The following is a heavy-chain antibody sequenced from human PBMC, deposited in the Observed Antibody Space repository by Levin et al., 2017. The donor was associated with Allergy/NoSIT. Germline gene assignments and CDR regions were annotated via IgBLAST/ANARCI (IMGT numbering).Heavy chain of an antibody. D-gene: IGHD2-2*02. J-gene: IGHJ6*02. CDR3: ARVYCSSTSCYKEYYYGMDV. CDR1: GFTFSDHY. Sequence: GESLKISCAASGFTFSDHYMDWVRQAPGKGLEWVGRTRNRANSFTTEYAASVKGRFTISRDDSKNSLYLQMNSLKTEDTAVYYCARVYCSSTSCYKEYYYGMDVWGQGTAVTVSS. CDR2: TRNRANSFTT. V-gene: IGHV3-72*01.